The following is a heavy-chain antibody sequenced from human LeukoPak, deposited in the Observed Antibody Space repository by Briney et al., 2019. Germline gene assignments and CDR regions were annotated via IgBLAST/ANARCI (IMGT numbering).Heavy chain of an antibody. CDR2: IYQSGST. V-gene: IGHV4-30-2*01. J-gene: IGHJ3*02. D-gene: IGHD1-26*01. CDR1: GGSISSGGYY. CDR3: ASNVVGAPVVDAFDI. Sequence: SQTLSLTCTVSGGSISSGGYYWSWIRQPPGKGLEWIGYIYQSGSTYYNPSLKSRVTISVDRSKNQFSLKLSSVTTADTAVYYCASNVVGAPVVDAFDIWCQGTMVTVSS.